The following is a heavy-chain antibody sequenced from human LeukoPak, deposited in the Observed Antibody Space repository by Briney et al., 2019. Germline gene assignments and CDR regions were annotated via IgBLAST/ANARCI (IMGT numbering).Heavy chain of an antibody. J-gene: IGHJ4*02. V-gene: IGHV3-23*01. D-gene: IGHD3-22*01. CDR2: VSGSGGST. CDR3: ACPYDSSGYSSAGFDY. Sequence: PPGGSLRLSCAVSGFTFSSYAMSWVRQAPGKGLEWVSSVSGSGGSTYYADSVKGRFTISRDNSKNTLYLQMNSLRAEDTAVYYCACPYDSSGYSSAGFDYWGQGTLVTVSS. CDR1: GFTFSSYA.